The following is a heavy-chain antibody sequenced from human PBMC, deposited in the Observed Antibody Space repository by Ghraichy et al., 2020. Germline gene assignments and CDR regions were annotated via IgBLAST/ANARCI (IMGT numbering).Heavy chain of an antibody. V-gene: IGHV4-61*01. Sequence: SETLSLTCTVSGGSVSSDSHYWSWIRQPPGKGLEWIGYIYYSGSTNYNPSLKSRATISLDTSKNEFSLKLRSVTAADTAVYYCARDRRDGYNYRYNWFDPSCQGTLSAVSS. CDR1: GGSVSSDSHY. J-gene: IGHJ5*02. CDR3: ARDRRDGYNYRYNWFDP. CDR2: IYYSGST. D-gene: IGHD5-24*01.